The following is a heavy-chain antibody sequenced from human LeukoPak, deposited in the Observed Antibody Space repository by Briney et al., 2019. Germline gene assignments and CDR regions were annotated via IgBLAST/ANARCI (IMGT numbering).Heavy chain of an antibody. CDR1: GGSFSGYY. J-gene: IGHJ4*02. CDR3: ARAAAGDSDS. D-gene: IGHD7-27*01. CDR2: INHSGST. V-gene: IGHV4-34*01. Sequence: SETLSLTCAVYGGSFSGYYWSWIRQPPGKGLEWIGEINHSGSTNYNPSLKSRVTISVDTSKNQFSLKLSSVTAADTAVYYCARAAAGDSDSWGQGTLVTVSS.